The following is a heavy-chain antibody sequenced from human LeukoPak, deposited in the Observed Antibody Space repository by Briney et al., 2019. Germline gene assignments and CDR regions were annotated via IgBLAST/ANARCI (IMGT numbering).Heavy chain of an antibody. Sequence: GRSLRLSCAASGFTFDDYAMHWVRQAPGKGLEWVSGISWNSGSIGYADSVKGRFTISRDNAKNSLYLQMNSLRAEDMALYYCAKALYYYDSSGPFDPWGQGTLVTVSS. CDR3: AKALYYYDSSGPFDP. V-gene: IGHV3-9*03. J-gene: IGHJ5*02. CDR1: GFTFDDYA. CDR2: ISWNSGSI. D-gene: IGHD3-22*01.